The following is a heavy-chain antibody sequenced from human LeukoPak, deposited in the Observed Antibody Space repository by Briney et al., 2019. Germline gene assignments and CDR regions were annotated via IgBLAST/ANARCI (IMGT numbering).Heavy chain of an antibody. CDR1: GFTFSSYS. V-gene: IGHV3-48*01. J-gene: IGHJ4*02. CDR2: ISSSSSTI. Sequence: GGSLRLSCAASGFTFSSYSMNWVRQAPGKGLEWLSYISSSSSTIYYADSVKGRFTISRDNAKNSLYLQMYSLRAEDTAVYYCASLFSWHYWGQGTLVTVSS. CDR3: ASLFSWHY.